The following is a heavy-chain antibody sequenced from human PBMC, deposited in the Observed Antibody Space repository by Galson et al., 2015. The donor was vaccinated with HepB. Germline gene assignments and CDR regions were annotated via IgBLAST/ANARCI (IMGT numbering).Heavy chain of an antibody. CDR2: INAGNSNT. D-gene: IGHD3-10*01. CDR1: GYTFDYYV. Sequence: QSGAEVKKPGASVKVSCKASGYTFDYYVLHWLRQAPGQRLEWMGWINAGNSNTKISQKFEARVIISRDRSATTAYMELTNLRSEDTAVYYCARALGRITMERGVTPGNWGQGSLVTVSS. CDR3: ARALGRITMERGVTPGN. J-gene: IGHJ4*02. V-gene: IGHV1-3*01.